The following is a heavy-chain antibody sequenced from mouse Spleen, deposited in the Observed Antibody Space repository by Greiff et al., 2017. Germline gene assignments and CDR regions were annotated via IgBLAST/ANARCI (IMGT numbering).Heavy chain of an antibody. V-gene: IGHV14-3*02. D-gene: IGHD2-14*01. CDR2: IDPANGNT. Sequence: EVQLQQSGAELVKPGASVKLSCTASGFNIKDTYMHWVKQRPEQGLEWIGRIDPANGNTKYDPKFQGKATITADTSSNTAYLQLSSLTSEDTAVYYCAHRYDKYAMDYWGQGTSVTVSS. CDR1: GFNIKDTY. CDR3: AHRYDKYAMDY. J-gene: IGHJ4*01.